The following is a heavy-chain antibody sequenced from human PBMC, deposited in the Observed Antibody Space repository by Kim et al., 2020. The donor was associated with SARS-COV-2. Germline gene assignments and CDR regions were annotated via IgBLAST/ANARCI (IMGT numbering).Heavy chain of an antibody. CDR3: ARGAVRYFAEGWFDP. V-gene: IGHV1-18*01. D-gene: IGHD3-9*01. CDR2: ISAYNGNT. Sequence: ASVKVSCKASGYIFSSYGISWVRQAPGQGLEWMGWISAYNGNTNYAQKFQDRVTMTTDTSTTTAYMDLRSLRSDDTAVYYCARGAVRYFAEGWFDPWGQGTLVTVSS. CDR1: GYIFSSYG. J-gene: IGHJ5*02.